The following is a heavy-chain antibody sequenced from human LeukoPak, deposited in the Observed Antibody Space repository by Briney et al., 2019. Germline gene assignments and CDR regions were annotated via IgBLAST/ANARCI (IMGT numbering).Heavy chain of an antibody. CDR1: GGSISSYY. Sequence: SETLSLTCTVSGGSISSYYWSWIRQPPGKGLEWIGYIYYGGSTNYNPSLKSRVTISVDTSKNQFSLKLSSVTAADTAVYYCARGVFGTTDYWGQGTLVTVSS. J-gene: IGHJ4*02. V-gene: IGHV4-59*01. CDR3: ARGVFGTTDY. CDR2: IYYGGST. D-gene: IGHD1-1*01.